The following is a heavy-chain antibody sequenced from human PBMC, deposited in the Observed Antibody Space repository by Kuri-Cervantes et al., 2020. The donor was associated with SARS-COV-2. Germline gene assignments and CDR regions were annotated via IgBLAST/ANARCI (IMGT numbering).Heavy chain of an antibody. CDR2: IYYSGST. D-gene: IGHD6-13*01. CDR1: GGSISSSSYY. V-gene: IGHV4-39*01. CDR3: ARSPGGSGGYSSSWYLY. J-gene: IGHJ4*02. Sequence: GSLRLSCTVSGGSISSSSYYWGWIRQPPGKGLEWIGSIYYSGSTYYNPSLKSRVTISVDTSKNQFSLKLSSVTAADTAVYYCARSPGGSGGYSSSWYLYWGQGTLVTVSS.